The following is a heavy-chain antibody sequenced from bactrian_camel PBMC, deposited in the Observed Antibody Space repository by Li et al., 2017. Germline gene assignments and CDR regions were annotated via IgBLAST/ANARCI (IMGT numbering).Heavy chain of an antibody. CDR1: GFAFDGTD. J-gene: IGHJ4*01. CDR3: AAGGHSVLRVGVYSEYNY. Sequence: HVQLVESGGGSVQAGETLRLSCTASGFAFDGTDMAWYRQGPGNECELVSSTNSDGSTVYADSVKGRFTISQDNARNTVYLQMDSLKPEDTGMYYCAAGGHSVLRVGVYSEYNYWGQGTQVTVS. V-gene: IGHV3S56*01. D-gene: IGHD5*01. CDR2: TNSDGST.